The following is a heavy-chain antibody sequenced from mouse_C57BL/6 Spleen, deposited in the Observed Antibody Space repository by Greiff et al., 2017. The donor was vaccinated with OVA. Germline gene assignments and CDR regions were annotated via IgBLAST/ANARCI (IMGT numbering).Heavy chain of an antibody. J-gene: IGHJ4*01. CDR2: ISYDGSN. CDR3: ARGGTTVVGYAMDY. Sequence: EVQLQQSGPGLVKPSQSLSLTCSVTGYSITSGYYWNWIRQFPGNKLEWMGYISYDGSNNYNPSLKNRIPITRDTSKNQFFLKLNSVTTEDTATYYCARGGTTVVGYAMDYWGQGTSVTVSS. D-gene: IGHD1-1*01. CDR1: GYSITSGYY. V-gene: IGHV3-6*01.